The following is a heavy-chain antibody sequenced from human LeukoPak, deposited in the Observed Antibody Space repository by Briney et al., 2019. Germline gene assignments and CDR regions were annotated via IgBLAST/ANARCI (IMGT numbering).Heavy chain of an antibody. CDR3: ARVEAVTTAGGAVDY. D-gene: IGHD4-17*01. Sequence: GGSLRLSCAASGFTFSSYEMNWVRQAPGKGLEWVSYISSSGSTMYYADSVKGRFTISRDNAKNSLYLQMNSLRAEDTAVYYCARVEAVTTAGGAVDYWGQGTLVTVSS. V-gene: IGHV3-48*03. CDR2: ISSSGSTM. J-gene: IGHJ4*02. CDR1: GFTFSSYE.